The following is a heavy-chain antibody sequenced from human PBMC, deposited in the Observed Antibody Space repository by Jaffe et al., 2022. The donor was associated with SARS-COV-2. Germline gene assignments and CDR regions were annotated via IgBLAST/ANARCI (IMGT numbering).Heavy chain of an antibody. D-gene: IGHD4-17*01. Sequence: QVQLVQSGSELKNPGASVKVSCKASGYSFTGYSMDWLRQAPGQGLEWMGWINTKTGNPTYAPGFTGRIVFSVDTSVNTAFLQISSLQAEDTAVYYCARVGTMTKNFDFWGQGTLVTVSS. CDR1: GYSFTGYS. CDR2: INTKTGNP. V-gene: IGHV7-4-1*02. CDR3: ARVGTMTKNFDF. J-gene: IGHJ4*02.